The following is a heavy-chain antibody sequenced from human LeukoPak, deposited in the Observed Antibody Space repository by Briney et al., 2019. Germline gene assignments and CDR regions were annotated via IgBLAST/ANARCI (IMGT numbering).Heavy chain of an antibody. D-gene: IGHD3-10*01. J-gene: IGHJ4*02. CDR2: IIPIFGTA. V-gene: IGHV1-69*05. CDR1: GGTFSSYA. CDR3: ARDSHYYGSGTYDYFDY. Sequence: SVKVSCKASGGTFSSYAISWVRQAPGQGLEWMGGIIPIFGTANYAQNLQGRVTMTTDTSTNTAYMELRSLRSDDTAVYYCARDSHYYGSGTYDYFDYWGQGTLVTVSS.